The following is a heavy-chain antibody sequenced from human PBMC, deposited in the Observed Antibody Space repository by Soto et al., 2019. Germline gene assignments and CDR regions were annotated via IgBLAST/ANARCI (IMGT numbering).Heavy chain of an antibody. V-gene: IGHV1-69*01. J-gene: IGHJ4*02. Sequence: QVQLVQSGAEVKKPGSSVKVSCKASGGTFSSYAISWVRQAPGQGLEWMGGIIPIFGTANYAQKFQGRVTNTADESTSTAYLELSSLRSEDTAVYYCAAVTSYGDYDPYFDYWGQGTLVTVSS. CDR2: IIPIFGTA. CDR1: GGTFSSYA. D-gene: IGHD4-17*01. CDR3: AAVTSYGDYDPYFDY.